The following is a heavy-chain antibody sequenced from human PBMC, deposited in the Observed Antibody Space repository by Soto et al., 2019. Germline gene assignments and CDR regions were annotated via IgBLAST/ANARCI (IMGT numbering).Heavy chain of an antibody. D-gene: IGHD2-15*01. CDR1: GGSISSGGYY. V-gene: IGHV4-31*03. CDR2: IYYSGST. J-gene: IGHJ4*02. CDR3: ARDFCVSGGSCDHFDY. Sequence: SETLSLTCTVSGGSISSGGYYWSWIRQHPGKGLEWIGYIYYSGSTYYNPSLKSRVTISVDTSKNQFSLKLSSVTAADTAVYYCARDFCVSGGSCDHFDYCGQGTLVTGSS.